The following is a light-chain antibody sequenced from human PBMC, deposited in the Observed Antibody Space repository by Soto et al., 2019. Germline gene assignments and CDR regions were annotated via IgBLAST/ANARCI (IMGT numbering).Light chain of an antibody. CDR3: SSYSSSSTLV. V-gene: IGLV2-14*01. Sequence: QSVLTQPASVSGSPGQSITIACTGTSSDVGGYKYVSWYQQHPGKAPKLMIYEVSNRPSGVSNRFPGSKSGNTASLTISGLQAEDEADYYCSSYSSSSTLVFGTGTKVTVL. J-gene: IGLJ1*01. CDR1: SSDVGGYKY. CDR2: EVS.